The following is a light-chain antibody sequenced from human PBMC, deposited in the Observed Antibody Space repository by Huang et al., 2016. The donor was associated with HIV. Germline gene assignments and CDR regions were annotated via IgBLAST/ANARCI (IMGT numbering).Light chain of an antibody. J-gene: IGKJ4*01. V-gene: IGKV3D-15*01. CDR2: DTS. CDR3: QQYDNWPPGLT. Sequence: EIVMTQSPATLAVSPGGGATLSCRASQNVRSNLAWYQQTPGQAPSLLIYDTSTRASGVPARFSGGGSGTEFTLTISGLQSEDFAVYYCQQYDNWPPGLTFGGGTKVEI. CDR1: QNVRSN.